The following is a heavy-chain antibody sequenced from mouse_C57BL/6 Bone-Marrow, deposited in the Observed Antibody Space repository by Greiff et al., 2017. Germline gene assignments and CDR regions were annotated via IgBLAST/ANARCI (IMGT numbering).Heavy chain of an antibody. J-gene: IGHJ4*01. CDR1: GYTFTSYW. D-gene: IGHD2-5*01. Sequence: QVQLQQPGAELVKPGASVKLSCKASGYTFTSYWMHWVKQRPGQGLEWIGMIHPNSGSTNYNEKFKSKATLTVDKSSSTAYMQLSSLTSEDSAVYYCAREGGYSNTYYAMDYWGQGTSVTVSS. CDR3: AREGGYSNTYYAMDY. V-gene: IGHV1-64*01. CDR2: IHPNSGST.